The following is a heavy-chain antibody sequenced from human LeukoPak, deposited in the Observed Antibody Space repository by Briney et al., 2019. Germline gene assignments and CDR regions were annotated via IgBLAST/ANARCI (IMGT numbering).Heavy chain of an antibody. CDR2: IIPIFGTA. J-gene: IGHJ4*02. CDR1: GGTFSSYA. D-gene: IGHD3-10*01. V-gene: IGHV1-69*01. CDR3: ARSITMIRGATLPIDY. Sequence: SVKVSCKASGGTFSSYAISWVRQAPGQGLEWMGGIIPIFGTANYAQKFQGRVAITADESTSTAYMELSSLRSEDTAVYYCARSITMIRGATLPIDYWGLGSLVTVSS.